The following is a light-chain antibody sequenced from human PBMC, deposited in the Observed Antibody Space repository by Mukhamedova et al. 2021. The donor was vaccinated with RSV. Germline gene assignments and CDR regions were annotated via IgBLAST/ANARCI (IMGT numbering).Light chain of an antibody. V-gene: IGKV4-1*01. CDR2: WAS. Sequence: WASTRESGVSDRFSGSGSGTDFTLTNSSLQAEDVAVYYCQHYYSFPYAFGKGTRLDIK. J-gene: IGKJ2*01. CDR3: QHYYSFPYA.